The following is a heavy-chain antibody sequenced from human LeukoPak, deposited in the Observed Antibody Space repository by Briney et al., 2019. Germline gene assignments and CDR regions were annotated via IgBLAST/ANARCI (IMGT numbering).Heavy chain of an antibody. CDR2: FDPGDGET. D-gene: IGHD5-18*01. V-gene: IGHV1-24*01. J-gene: IGHJ4*02. Sequence: GASVKVSCKVSGYTLTELSMHWVRQAPGKGLEWMGGFDPGDGETIYAQKFQGRVTMTEDTSTDTAYMELSSLRSEDTAVYYCATSNTAMGPYYFDYWGQGTLVTVSS. CDR1: GYTLTELS. CDR3: ATSNTAMGPYYFDY.